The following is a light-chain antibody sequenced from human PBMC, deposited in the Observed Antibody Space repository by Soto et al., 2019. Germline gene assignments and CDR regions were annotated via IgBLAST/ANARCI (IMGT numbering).Light chain of an antibody. J-gene: IGKJ5*01. V-gene: IGKV1-9*01. CDR3: QQLNTYPFI. CDR2: AAS. CDR1: QGIDTY. Sequence: DLQLTQSPSFLSASVGDRVTITCRASQGIDTYLAWYQQKPGKAPKLLIYAASFLQSGVPSRFSGSGSGPEFTLTISSLQPEDFAAYYCQQLNTYPFIFGQGTRLEIK.